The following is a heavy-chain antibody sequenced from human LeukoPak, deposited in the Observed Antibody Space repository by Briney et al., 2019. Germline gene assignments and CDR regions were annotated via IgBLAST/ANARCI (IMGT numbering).Heavy chain of an antibody. CDR2: INHSGST. V-gene: IGHV4-34*01. CDR3: ARGPKRYGMDV. CDR1: GGFFSGYY. Sequence: SETLSLTCAVYGGFFSGYYWSWIRQPPGKGLEWIGEINHSGSTNYNPSLKSRVTISVDTSKNQFSLKLSSVTAADTAVYYCARGPKRYGMDVWGQGTTVTVSS. J-gene: IGHJ6*02.